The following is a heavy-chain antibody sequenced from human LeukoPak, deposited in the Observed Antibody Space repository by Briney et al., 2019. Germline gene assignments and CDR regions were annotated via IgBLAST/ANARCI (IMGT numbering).Heavy chain of an antibody. V-gene: IGHV3-23*01. D-gene: IGHD2-2*01. CDR1: GFTFTTYA. CDR3: AKEAMYCRTDTRRHLH. CDR2: ISGSATTT. Sequence: PGGSLRLSCAASGFTFTTYAMSWVRQAPGKGLEWVSAISGSATTTYYADSVKGRFTISRDNSENTLYLQMNSLRAEDTAVYYCAKEAMYCRTDTRRHLHWGQGTLVTVSS. J-gene: IGHJ4*02.